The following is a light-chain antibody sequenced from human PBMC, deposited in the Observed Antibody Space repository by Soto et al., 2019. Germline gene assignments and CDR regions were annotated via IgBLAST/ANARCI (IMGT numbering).Light chain of an antibody. CDR2: DVS. J-gene: IGLJ3*02. CDR3: SSYTSSSRV. Sequence: QSALTQPASVSGSPGQSITISCTGTSSDVGDFKYVSWYQQHPGKAPKVMIYDVSNRPSGVSNRFSGSKSDNTASLTISGLQADDEADYYCSSYTSSSRVFGGGTKLTVL. V-gene: IGLV2-14*01. CDR1: SSDVGDFKY.